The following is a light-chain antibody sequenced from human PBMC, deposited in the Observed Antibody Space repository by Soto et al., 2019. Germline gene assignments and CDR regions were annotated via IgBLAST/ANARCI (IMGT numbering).Light chain of an antibody. V-gene: IGKV1-5*03. Sequence: DIQMTQSPSTLYASVGDRVTITCRASQSISSWLAWYQQKPGKAPKLLIYKASSLESGVPSRFSGSGSGTEFTLTISSLQPDDFATYYCQQYKSYWTFGQGTKV. CDR2: KAS. CDR1: QSISSW. J-gene: IGKJ1*01. CDR3: QQYKSYWT.